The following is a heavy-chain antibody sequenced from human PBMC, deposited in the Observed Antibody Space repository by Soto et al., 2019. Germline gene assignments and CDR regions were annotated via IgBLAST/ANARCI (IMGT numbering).Heavy chain of an antibody. CDR3: AKRGGSGSYYNGHPDV. D-gene: IGHD3-10*01. CDR1: GFTFSSYA. Sequence: EVQLLESGGGLVQPGGSLRLSCAASGFTFSSYAMSWVRQAPGKGLEWVSAISGSGGSTYYAASVKGRFTISRDNSKNTLYLQMNSLRAEDTAVYYCAKRGGSGSYYNGHPDVWGQGTTVTVSS. V-gene: IGHV3-23*01. CDR2: ISGSGGST. J-gene: IGHJ6*02.